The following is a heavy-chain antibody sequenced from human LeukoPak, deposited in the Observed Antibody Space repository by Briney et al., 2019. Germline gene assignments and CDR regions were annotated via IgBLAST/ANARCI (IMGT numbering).Heavy chain of an antibody. J-gene: IGHJ6*03. D-gene: IGHD3-16*01. Sequence: PSETLSLTCTVSGGSISSYYWSWIRQPPGKGLEWIGYIYYSGSTNYNPSLKSRVTISVDTSKNQFSLKLSSVTAADTAVYYCAREGRLWGTAYYYMDVWGKGTTDTVSS. V-gene: IGHV4-59*01. CDR3: AREGRLWGTAYYYMDV. CDR2: IYYSGST. CDR1: GGSISSYY.